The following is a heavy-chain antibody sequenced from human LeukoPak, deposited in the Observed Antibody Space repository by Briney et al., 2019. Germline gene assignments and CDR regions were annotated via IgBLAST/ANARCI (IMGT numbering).Heavy chain of an antibody. CDR3: ARACSSSSCYMVH. Sequence: SVKLSCKPSGYTFANFGITWVRQAPGQWLEWMGWISVYNGNTNYAQNLQGRVTLTTDTSTSTAYMELRSLRSDDTALYYCARACSSSSCYMVHWGQGTLVTVSS. V-gene: IGHV1-18*01. D-gene: IGHD2-2*02. CDR2: ISVYNGNT. J-gene: IGHJ4*02. CDR1: GYTFANFG.